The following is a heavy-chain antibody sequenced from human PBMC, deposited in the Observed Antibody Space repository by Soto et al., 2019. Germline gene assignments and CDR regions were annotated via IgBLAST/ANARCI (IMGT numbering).Heavy chain of an antibody. V-gene: IGHV3-13*05. Sequence: EVQLVESGGGLVQPGGSLRLSCEASGFTFRNYDMHWVRQGTGKGLEWVSGISAAGDPDYADSVEGRFTISRENAQNSFFLEMNSLGVGAKAVYYCARTDRDFYGLDVWGQGTTVIVSS. CDR1: GFTFRNYD. CDR2: ISAAGDP. CDR3: ARTDRDFYGLDV. J-gene: IGHJ6*02.